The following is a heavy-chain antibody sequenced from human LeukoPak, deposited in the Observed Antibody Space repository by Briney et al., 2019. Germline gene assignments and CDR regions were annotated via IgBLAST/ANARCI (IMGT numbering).Heavy chain of an antibody. J-gene: IGHJ3*02. CDR1: GFTFSTYA. Sequence: PGGSLRLSCAASGFTFSTYAMHWVRQAPGKGPEYVSAITSNGGSTYYANSVKGRFTISRDNSKNTLYLQMGSLRPEDMAVYYCWKVGSWDAFVIWGQGTMVTVSS. CDR3: WKVGSWDAFVI. CDR2: ITSNGGST. V-gene: IGHV3-64*01. D-gene: IGHD1-26*01.